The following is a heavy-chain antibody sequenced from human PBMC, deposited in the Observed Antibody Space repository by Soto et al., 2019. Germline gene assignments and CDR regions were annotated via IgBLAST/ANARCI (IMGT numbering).Heavy chain of an antibody. V-gene: IGHV1-69*01. CDR3: ARPYGYIDY. J-gene: IGHJ4*02. CDR2: IIPILGTA. D-gene: IGHD3-16*02. Sequence: GPAVKLYCKTASGTFTSSAFSWVRQDPGQGLEWMGGIIPILGTANYAQKSQGRFTITADESTSTAYMELSTLRSEDTSVYYFARPYGYIDYRGQGPFVTVS. CDR1: SGTFTSSA.